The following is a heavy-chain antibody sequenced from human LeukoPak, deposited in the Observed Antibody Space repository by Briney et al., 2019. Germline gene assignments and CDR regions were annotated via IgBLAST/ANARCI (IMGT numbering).Heavy chain of an antibody. Sequence: GESLKISCKGSGYSFTSYWIGWVRQMPGKGLEWMGIIYPGDSDTRYSPSFQGQVTISADKSISTAYLQWSSLKASDTAIYYCARHDCSRSSCYSGGNNWFDPWGQGTLVTVSS. V-gene: IGHV5-51*01. CDR2: IYPGDSDT. CDR3: ARHDCSRSSCYSGGNNWFDP. CDR1: GYSFTSYW. J-gene: IGHJ5*02. D-gene: IGHD2-15*01.